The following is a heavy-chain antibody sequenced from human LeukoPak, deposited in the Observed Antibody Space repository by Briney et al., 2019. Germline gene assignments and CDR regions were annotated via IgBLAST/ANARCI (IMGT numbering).Heavy chain of an antibody. J-gene: IGHJ3*02. D-gene: IGHD2-15*01. Sequence: SETLSLTCTVSGGSISSYYWSWIRQPPGKGLEWIGCIYYSGSTNYNPSLKSRVTISVDTSKNQFSLKLSSVTAADTAVYYCARGGGGFLYDLFDIWGQGKMVTVSS. CDR3: ARGGGGFLYDLFDI. V-gene: IGHV4-59*01. CDR2: IYYSGST. CDR1: GGSISSYY.